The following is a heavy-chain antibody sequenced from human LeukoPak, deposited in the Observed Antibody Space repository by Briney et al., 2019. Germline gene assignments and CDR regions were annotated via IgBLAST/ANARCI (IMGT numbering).Heavy chain of an antibody. CDR1: GGSISFYD. J-gene: IGHJ4*02. Sequence: SETLSLTCTVSGGSISFYDWSWIRQPPGKGLEWIGEINHSGNSNYNPSLKSRVTISVDTSKNQFSLKLNSVTAADTGVYYCARGLTHWGQGTLVTVSS. CDR3: ARGLTH. V-gene: IGHV4-34*01. CDR2: INHSGNS.